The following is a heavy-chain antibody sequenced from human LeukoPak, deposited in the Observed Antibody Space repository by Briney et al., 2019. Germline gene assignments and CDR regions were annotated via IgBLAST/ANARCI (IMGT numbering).Heavy chain of an antibody. J-gene: IGHJ3*02. CDR3: ARTDTTMKDGAFDI. D-gene: IGHD5-18*01. Sequence: SQTLSLTCAISGDSVSSDSAAWNWIRQSPARGLEWLGRTYYRSKWYSDYAVSVKSRITIYPDTSKNQFSLHFTSVTPEDTAVYYCARTDTTMKDGAFDIWGHGTVVTFSS. V-gene: IGHV6-1*01. CDR2: TYYRSKWYS. CDR1: GDSVSSDSAA.